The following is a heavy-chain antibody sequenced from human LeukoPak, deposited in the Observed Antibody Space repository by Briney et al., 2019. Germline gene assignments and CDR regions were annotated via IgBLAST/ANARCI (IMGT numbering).Heavy chain of an antibody. Sequence: ASVKVSCKASGGTFSSYGISWVRQAPGQGLEWMGGIIPIFGTTNYAQNFQGRVKITTDESTSIVYIELSSLRSEDTAVYYCAREGIAAAGTGIGYFDYWGQGTLVTVSS. D-gene: IGHD6-13*01. CDR1: GGTFSSYG. CDR2: IIPIFGTT. J-gene: IGHJ4*02. V-gene: IGHV1-69*05. CDR3: AREGIAAAGTGIGYFDY.